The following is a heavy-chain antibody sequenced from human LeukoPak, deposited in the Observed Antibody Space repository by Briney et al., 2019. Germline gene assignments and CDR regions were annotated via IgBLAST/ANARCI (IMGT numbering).Heavy chain of an antibody. D-gene: IGHD3-22*01. J-gene: IGHJ4*02. V-gene: IGHV1-46*01. CDR2: VNPSGGST. Sequence: ASVKVSCKASGYTFTAYYMHWVRQAPGQGLEWMGIVNPSGGSTGYAQKFQGRVTMTRDTSTSTVYMELSSLRSEDTAVYYCARGNSDYYLDYWGQGILVTVSS. CDR1: GYTFTAYY. CDR3: ARGNSDYYLDY.